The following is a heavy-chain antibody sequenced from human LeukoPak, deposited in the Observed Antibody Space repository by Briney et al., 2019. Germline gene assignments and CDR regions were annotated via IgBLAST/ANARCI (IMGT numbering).Heavy chain of an antibody. CDR3: AFSGGELALFDY. CDR1: GGSISSSSYY. J-gene: IGHJ4*02. Sequence: PSETLSLTCTVSGGSISSSSYYWGWIRQPPGKGLEWIGSIYYSGSTYYNPSPKSRVTISVDTSKNQFSLKLSSVTAADTAVYYCAFSGGELALFDYWGQGTLVTVSS. V-gene: IGHV4-39*01. CDR2: IYYSGST. D-gene: IGHD3-16*01.